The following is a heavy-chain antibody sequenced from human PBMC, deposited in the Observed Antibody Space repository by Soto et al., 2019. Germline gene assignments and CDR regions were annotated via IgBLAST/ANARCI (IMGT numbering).Heavy chain of an antibody. CDR2: IYWDDDK. CDR3: AHRSSELLVYDPYYYGMDV. D-gene: IGHD2-8*01. Sequence: QITLKESGPTLVKPTQTLTLTCTFSGFSLSTSGVGVGWIRQPPGKALEWLALIYWDDDKRYSPSLKSRLTITKDTPKNKVVLTKANMDPEDTATYYCAHRSSELLVYDPYYYGMDVSGQGTTVTVSS. J-gene: IGHJ6*02. V-gene: IGHV2-5*02. CDR1: GFSLSTSGVG.